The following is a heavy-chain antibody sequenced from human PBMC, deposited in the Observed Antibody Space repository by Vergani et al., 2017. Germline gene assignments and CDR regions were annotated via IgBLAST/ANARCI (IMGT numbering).Heavy chain of an antibody. V-gene: IGHV4-59*01. CDR1: GGSISSYY. CDR3: ARDLVERNYYYGMDV. D-gene: IGHD1-26*01. J-gene: IGHJ6*02. Sequence: QVQLQESGPGLVKPSETLSLTCTVSGGSISSYYWSWIRQPPGKGLEWIGYIYYSGSTNYNPSLKSRVTISVDTSKNQVSLKLSSVTAADTAVYYCARDLVERNYYYGMDVWGQGP. CDR2: IYYSGST.